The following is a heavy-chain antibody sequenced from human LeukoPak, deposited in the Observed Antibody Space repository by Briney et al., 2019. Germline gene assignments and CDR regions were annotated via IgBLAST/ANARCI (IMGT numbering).Heavy chain of an antibody. CDR1: GGTFSSYA. D-gene: IGHD3-22*01. CDR3: ARQTLEYYYDSSGYRFDY. CDR2: IIPIFGTA. Sequence: SVKVSCKASGGTFSSYAISWVRQAPGQGLEWMGGIIPIFGTANYAQKFQGRVTITTDESTSTAYMELSSLRSEDTAVYYCARQTLEYYYDSSGYRFDYWGQGTLVAVSS. J-gene: IGHJ4*02. V-gene: IGHV1-69*05.